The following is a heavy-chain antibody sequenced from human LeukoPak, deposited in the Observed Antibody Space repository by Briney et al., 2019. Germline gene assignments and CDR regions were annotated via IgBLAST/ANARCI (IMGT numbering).Heavy chain of an antibody. CDR1: GLTFSSYS. D-gene: IGHD2-2*01. V-gene: IGHV3-48*04. J-gene: IGHJ4*02. CDR3: ARGPYCDSTSCQSFFDY. Sequence: PGGSLRLSCAASGLTFSSYSMNWVRQAPGKGLEWVSYISSSSSTIYYADSVKGRFTISRDNARNSVSLQMNSLRAEDTAVYYCARGPYCDSTSCQSFFDYWGQGALVTVSS. CDR2: ISSSSSTI.